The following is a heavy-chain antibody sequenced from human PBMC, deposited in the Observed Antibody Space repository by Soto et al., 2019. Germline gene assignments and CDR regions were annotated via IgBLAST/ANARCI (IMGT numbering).Heavy chain of an antibody. V-gene: IGHV2-5*01. CDR1: GFSLTTSRVG. Sequence: QITLKESGPTVVKSTETLTLTCTFSGFSLTTSRVGVGWIRQPPGKALECLAVISWNDDKRYWPSLKSRLSVTKDTSRNQVVLTMTNLDPGDTATYYCAQWLTQGNYYDLGSYRFDSWGQGLQITVSS. CDR3: AQWLTQGNYYDLGSYRFDS. CDR2: ISWNDDK. J-gene: IGHJ4*02. D-gene: IGHD3-10*01.